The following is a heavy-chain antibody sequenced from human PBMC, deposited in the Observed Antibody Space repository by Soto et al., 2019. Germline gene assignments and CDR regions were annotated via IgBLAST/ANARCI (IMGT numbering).Heavy chain of an antibody. V-gene: IGHV1-2*02. J-gene: IGHJ4*02. D-gene: IGHD2-2*01. CDR1: GYTFTAYY. Sequence: GASVKVSCKAPGYTFTAYYIHWVRQAPGQGLEWMGWINPNSGGTNYAQKFQGRVAMTRDTSISTAYMELSRLRSDDTAVYYCARLTVPLDIVVLPAASFDFWGQGALVTVS. CDR2: INPNSGGT. CDR3: ARLTVPLDIVVLPAASFDF.